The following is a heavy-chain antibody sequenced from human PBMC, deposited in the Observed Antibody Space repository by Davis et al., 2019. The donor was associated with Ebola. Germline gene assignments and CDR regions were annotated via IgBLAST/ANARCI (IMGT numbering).Heavy chain of an antibody. CDR2: IYPGGTT. J-gene: IGHJ3*02. V-gene: IGHV3-53*01. CDR1: GFTVIDNY. Sequence: PGGSLRLSCAATGFTVIDNYMTWVRQAPGKGLELIFVIYPGGTTFYPESVRGRFSISRDMSKKTLFLQMNALRDEDTAVYYCAKGETPAFDIWGQGTKVTVSP. CDR3: AKGETPAFDI.